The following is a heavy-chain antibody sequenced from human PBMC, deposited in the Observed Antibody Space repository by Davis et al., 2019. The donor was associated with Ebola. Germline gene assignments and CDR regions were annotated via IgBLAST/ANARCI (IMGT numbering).Heavy chain of an antibody. D-gene: IGHD6-19*01. CDR1: GFTFSRYG. J-gene: IGHJ4*02. CDR3: AKGDNSGWYGVDY. Sequence: PGGSLRLSCAASGFTFSRYGMHWVRQAPGKGLEWVAFIRYDGSNKYYADSVKGRFTISRDNSKNTLYLQMNSLRAEDTAVYYCAKGDNSGWYGVDYWGQGTLVTVSS. V-gene: IGHV3-30*02. CDR2: IRYDGSNK.